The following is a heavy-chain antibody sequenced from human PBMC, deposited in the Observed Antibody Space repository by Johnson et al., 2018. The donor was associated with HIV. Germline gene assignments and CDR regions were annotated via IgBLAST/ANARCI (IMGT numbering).Heavy chain of an antibody. Sequence: QVQLVESGGGVVQPGRSLRLSCAASGFTFSTYAMHWVRQVPGKGLEWVALISYDGSNKYYADSVKGRFTISRDNSKNTLYLQMNSLRAEDTAVYYCARGGSSGYYANAFDVWGQGTMATVSS. CDR1: GFTFSTYA. CDR2: ISYDGSNK. D-gene: IGHD3-22*01. V-gene: IGHV3-30*04. J-gene: IGHJ3*01. CDR3: ARGGSSGYYANAFDV.